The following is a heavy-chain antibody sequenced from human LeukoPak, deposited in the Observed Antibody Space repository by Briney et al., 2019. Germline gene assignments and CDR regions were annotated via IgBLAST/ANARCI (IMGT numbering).Heavy chain of an antibody. CDR1: GYTFTGYY. V-gene: IGHV1-2*02. Sequence: ASVKVSCKASGYTFTGYYMHWVRQAPGQGLEWMGWINPNSGGTNYAQKFQGRVTMTRDTSISTAYVELSRLRSDDTAVYYCARDRASVAGWFDPWGQGTLVTVSS. J-gene: IGHJ5*02. CDR2: INPNSGGT. D-gene: IGHD6-19*01. CDR3: ARDRASVAGWFDP.